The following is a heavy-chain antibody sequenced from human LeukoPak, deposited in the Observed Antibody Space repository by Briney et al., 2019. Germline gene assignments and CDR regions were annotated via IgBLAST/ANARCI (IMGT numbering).Heavy chain of an antibody. CDR2: ISSSGSTI. D-gene: IGHD2-2*01. CDR1: AFTFSSYE. V-gene: IGHV3-48*03. Sequence: GGSLRLSCAASAFTFSSYEMNWVRQAPGKGLEWVSYISSSGSTIYYADSVKGRFTISRDNAKNSLYLQMNSLRAEDTAVYYCARAQGYCSSTSCYAEYFQHWGQGTLVTVSS. J-gene: IGHJ1*01. CDR3: ARAQGYCSSTSCYAEYFQH.